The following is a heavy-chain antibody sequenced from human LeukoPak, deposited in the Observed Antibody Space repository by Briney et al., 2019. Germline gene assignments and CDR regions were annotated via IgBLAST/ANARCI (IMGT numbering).Heavy chain of an antibody. V-gene: IGHV3-21*01. CDR1: GFTFSSYS. J-gene: IGHJ1*01. CDR3: ARDYYDSSGYYLKYFQH. D-gene: IGHD3-22*01. CDR2: IGSSSNYI. Sequence: GGSLRLSCVASGFTFSSYSMNWDRQAPGKGLEWVSCIGSSSNYIYYGDSVKGRFTISRDNAKNSLYLQMNSLRAEDTAVYYCARDYYDSSGYYLKYFQHWGQGTLVTVSS.